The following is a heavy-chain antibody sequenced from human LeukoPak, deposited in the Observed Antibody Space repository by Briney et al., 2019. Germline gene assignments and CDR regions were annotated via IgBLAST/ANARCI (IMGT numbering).Heavy chain of an antibody. CDR1: GFTVSSNY. J-gene: IGHJ4*02. CDR3: ARHKGTWTLTDDY. CDR2: IYSGGST. D-gene: IGHD3/OR15-3a*01. V-gene: IGHV3-66*04. Sequence: GGSLRLSCAASGFTVSSNYMSWVRQAPGKGLEWVSVIYSGGSTYYADSVKGRFTISRDNAKNSLYLQINSLRDEDTAVYYCARHKGTWTLTDDYWGQGTLVTVSS.